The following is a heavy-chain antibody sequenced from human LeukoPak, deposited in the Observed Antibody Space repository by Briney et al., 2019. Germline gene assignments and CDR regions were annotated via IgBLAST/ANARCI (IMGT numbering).Heavy chain of an antibody. Sequence: SETLSLACTVSGGSISSTTYYWGWIRQPPGKGLEWIGYIYYSGITYDNPSLKSRVTISVDTSKNQFSLKLSSVTAADTAVYYCARVRSEGATPWFDPWGQGTLVTVSS. D-gene: IGHD1-26*01. CDR2: IYYSGIT. V-gene: IGHV4-39*07. CDR1: GGSISSTTYY. J-gene: IGHJ5*02. CDR3: ARVRSEGATPWFDP.